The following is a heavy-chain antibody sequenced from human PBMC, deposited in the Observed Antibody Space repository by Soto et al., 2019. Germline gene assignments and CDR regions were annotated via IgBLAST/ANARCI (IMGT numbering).Heavy chain of an antibody. CDR2: ISAYNGNT. CDR1: GYTFTSYG. V-gene: IGHV1-18*01. CDR3: ASHNYDILTGYSLGPFDY. D-gene: IGHD3-9*01. J-gene: IGHJ4*02. Sequence: ASVKVSCKASGYTFTSYGISWARQAPGQGLEWMGWISAYNGNTNYAQKLQGRVTMTTDTSTSTAYMEPRSLRSDDTAVYYCASHNYDILTGYSLGPFDYWGQGTLVTVSS.